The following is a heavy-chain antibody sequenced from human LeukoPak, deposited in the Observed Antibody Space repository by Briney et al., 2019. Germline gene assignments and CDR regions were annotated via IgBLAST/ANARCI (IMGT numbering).Heavy chain of an antibody. CDR2: ISGSGGST. CDR1: GFTFSSYW. CDR3: AKVGAEYCSGGSCYSHYYYYYMDV. Sequence: PGGSLRLSCAASGFTFSSYWMSWVRQAPGKGLEWVSAISGSGGSTYYADSVKGRFTISRDNSKNTLYLQMNSLRAEDTAVYYCAKVGAEYCSGGSCYSHYYYYYMDVWGKGTTVTISS. J-gene: IGHJ6*03. D-gene: IGHD2-15*01. V-gene: IGHV3-23*01.